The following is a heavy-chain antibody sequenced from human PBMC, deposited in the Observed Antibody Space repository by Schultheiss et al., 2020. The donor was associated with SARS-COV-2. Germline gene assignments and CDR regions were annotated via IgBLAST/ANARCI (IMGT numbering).Heavy chain of an antibody. CDR3: RATDAFDI. V-gene: IGHV4-39*07. CDR2: INHSGST. Sequence: SETLSLTCTVSGGSISSGGYYWSWIRQPPGKGLEWIGEINHSGSTNYNPSLKSRVTISVDTSKNQFSLKLSSVTAADTAVYYCRATDAFDIWGQGTMVTVSS. CDR1: GGSISSGGYY. J-gene: IGHJ3*02.